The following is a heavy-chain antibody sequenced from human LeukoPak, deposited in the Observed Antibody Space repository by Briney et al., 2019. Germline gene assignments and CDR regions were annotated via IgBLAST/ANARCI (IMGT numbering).Heavy chain of an antibody. CDR3: AKEALWFGESTTGIDY. CDR2: IKEDGSEK. Sequence: GGSLRLSCAASGFTFSSYWMSWVRQAPGKGLEWVANIKEDGSEKYYVDSVKGRFTISRDNSKNTLYLQMNSLRAEDTAVYYCAKEALWFGESTTGIDYWGQGTLVTVSS. D-gene: IGHD3-10*01. J-gene: IGHJ4*02. CDR1: GFTFSSYW. V-gene: IGHV3-7*01.